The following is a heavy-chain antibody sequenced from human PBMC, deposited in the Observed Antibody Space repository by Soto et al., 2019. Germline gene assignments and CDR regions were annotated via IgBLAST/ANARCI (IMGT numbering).Heavy chain of an antibody. CDR3: ATDATAWQQFGPSNP. V-gene: IGHV1-58*01. J-gene: IGHJ5*02. Sequence: GTPAELTWKECRLGLACSSWRWAQHANGQRLEWIGWIAVGSGYTNYAQRLQDRVTLTRDMSTATTYMELSRLTSEDTAIYYCATDATAWQQFGPSNPGGQRS. CDR1: RLGLACSS. CDR2: IAVGSGYT. D-gene: IGHD2-21*02.